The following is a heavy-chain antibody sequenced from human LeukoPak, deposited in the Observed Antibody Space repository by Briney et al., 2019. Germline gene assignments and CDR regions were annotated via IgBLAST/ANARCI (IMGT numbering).Heavy chain of an antibody. CDR3: ARGRRDVFDI. J-gene: IGHJ3*02. Sequence: PGGSLRLSCAASGFTFSSYGMHWVRQAPGKGLEWVAFVHYGGSNKYYADSVKGRFAISRDNSKNTLYLQMNSLKSEDTAVYYCARGRRDVFDIWGQGTTVTVS. CDR2: VHYGGSNK. V-gene: IGHV3-30*02. CDR1: GFTFSSYG.